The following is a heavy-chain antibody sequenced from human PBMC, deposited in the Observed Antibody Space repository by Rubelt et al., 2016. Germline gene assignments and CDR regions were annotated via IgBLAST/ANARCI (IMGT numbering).Heavy chain of an antibody. J-gene: IGHJ5*02. V-gene: IGHV1-69*04. CDR2: IIPILGIA. Sequence: QVQLVQSGAEVKKPGSSVKVSCKASGGTFSSYAISWVRQAPGQGLEWMGRIIPILGIANFAQKFQGRVTMTEDTSTDTAYMGLSSLRSEDTAVYYCATDRKKSRYWFDPWGQGTLVTVSS. CDR1: GGTFSSYA. CDR3: ATDRKKSRYWFDP.